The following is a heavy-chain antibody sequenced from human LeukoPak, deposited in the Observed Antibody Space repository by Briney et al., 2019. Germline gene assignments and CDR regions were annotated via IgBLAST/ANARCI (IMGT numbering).Heavy chain of an antibody. CDR1: TFTFSNYW. V-gene: IGHV3-7*01. J-gene: IGHJ4*02. CDR3: ARDPASGGDY. CDR2: IKQDGSEK. Sequence: GGSLRLSCAASTFTFSNYWMSWVRQAPGKGLEWVANIKQDGSEKYYVDSVKGRFTISRDNAKTSLYLQMNSLRAEDTAVYYCARDPASGGDYWGQGTLVTVSS. D-gene: IGHD3-10*01.